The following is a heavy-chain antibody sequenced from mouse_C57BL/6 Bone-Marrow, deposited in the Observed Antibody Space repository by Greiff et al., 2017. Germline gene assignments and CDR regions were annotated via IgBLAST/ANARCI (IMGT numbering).Heavy chain of an antibody. D-gene: IGHD1-1*01. V-gene: IGHV1-26*01. Sequence: VQLQQSGPELVKPGASVKISCKASGYTFTDYYMNWVKQSHGKSLEWIGDINPNNGGTSYNQKFKGKATLTVDKSSSTAYMELRSLTSEDSAVYYCARWASYYYGSNLLFYAMDYWAQGTSVTVSS. CDR1: GYTFTDYY. CDR2: INPNNGGT. J-gene: IGHJ4*01. CDR3: ARWASYYYGSNLLFYAMDY.